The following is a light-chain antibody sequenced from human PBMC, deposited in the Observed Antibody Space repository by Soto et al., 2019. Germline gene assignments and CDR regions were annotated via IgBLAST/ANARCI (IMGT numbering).Light chain of an antibody. J-gene: IGKJ1*01. CDR1: QNIYHW. V-gene: IGKV1-5*01. CDR2: DAS. CDR3: QQYSGPRT. Sequence: DIKMSQSPSTLSASMGDRVTITCQASQNIYHWLAWYQHRLGSPPKLLIFDASNLGRGVPSRFSGGGSGTQFTLNISSLRPDDVATYYCQQYSGPRTFAQGTKVAIK.